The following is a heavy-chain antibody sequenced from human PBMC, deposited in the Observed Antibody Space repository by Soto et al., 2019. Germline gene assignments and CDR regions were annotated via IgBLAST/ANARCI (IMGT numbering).Heavy chain of an antibody. CDR3: ARLDIVVVPAAMFLDP. CDR2: INPNSGGT. CDR1: GYTFTGYY. V-gene: IGHV1-2*02. J-gene: IGHJ5*02. D-gene: IGHD2-2*03. Sequence: QVQLVQSGAEVKKPGASVKVSCKASGYTFTGYYMHWVRQAPGQGLEWMGWINPNSGGTNYAQKFQGRVTMTRDTSISTAYMELSRLRSGDTAVYYCARLDIVVVPAAMFLDPWGQGTLVTVSS.